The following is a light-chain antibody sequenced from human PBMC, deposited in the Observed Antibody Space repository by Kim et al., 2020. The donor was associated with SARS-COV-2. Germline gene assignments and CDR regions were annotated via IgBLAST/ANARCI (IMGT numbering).Light chain of an antibody. CDR1: SSDVGSYDL. CDR3: CSYAGSMTYV. J-gene: IGLJ1*01. V-gene: IGLV2-23*02. CDR2: EVN. Sequence: SITISCTGTSSDVGSYDLVSWYQQHPGEAPKLMIYEVNKRPSGISNRFSGSKSGNTASLTISGLQAEDEADFYCCSYAGSMTYVFGTGTKVTVL.